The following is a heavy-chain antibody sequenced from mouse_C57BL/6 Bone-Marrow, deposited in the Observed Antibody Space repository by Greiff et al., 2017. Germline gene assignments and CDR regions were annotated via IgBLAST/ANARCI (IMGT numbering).Heavy chain of an antibody. CDR1: GFNIKDYY. CDR3: AIPAKRYYAMDY. Sequence: EVQLQQSGAELVKPGASVKLSCTASGFNIKDYYMHWVKQRTEQGLEWIGRIDPEDGETKYAPKFQGKATLTADTSSNAAYLQLSSLTTEDTAVYYCAIPAKRYYAMDYWGQGTSVTVSS. J-gene: IGHJ4*01. V-gene: IGHV14-2*01. CDR2: IDPEDGET.